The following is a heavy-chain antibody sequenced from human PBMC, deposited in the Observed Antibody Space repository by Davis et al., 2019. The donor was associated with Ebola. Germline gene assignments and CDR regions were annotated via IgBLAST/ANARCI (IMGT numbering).Heavy chain of an antibody. V-gene: IGHV5-51*01. D-gene: IGHD1-26*01. CDR3: ARFGSIVGALRQDDAFDI. CDR1: GYSFTSYW. CDR2: IYPGDSDT. J-gene: IGHJ3*02. Sequence: GESLKISCKGSGYSFTSYWIGWVRQMPGKGLEWMGIIYPGDSDTRYSPSFQGQVTISADKSISTAYLQWSSLKASDTAMYYCARFGSIVGALRQDDAFDIWGQGTMVTVSS.